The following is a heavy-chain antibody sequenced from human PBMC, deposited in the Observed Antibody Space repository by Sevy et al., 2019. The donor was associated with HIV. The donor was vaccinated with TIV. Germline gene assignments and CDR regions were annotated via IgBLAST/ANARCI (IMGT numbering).Heavy chain of an antibody. CDR1: GFSFSSYA. V-gene: IGHV3-30*04. Sequence: GGSLRLSCAASGFSFSSYAMHWVRQAPGKGLEWVAVISYDGRNKYYGDSVKGRFTISRDISKNTLYLQMNSLRAEDTAVYYWARPESSGYYYYYAMDVWGQGTTVTVSS. J-gene: IGHJ6*02. CDR3: ARPESSGYYYYYAMDV. CDR2: ISYDGRNK. D-gene: IGHD3-22*01.